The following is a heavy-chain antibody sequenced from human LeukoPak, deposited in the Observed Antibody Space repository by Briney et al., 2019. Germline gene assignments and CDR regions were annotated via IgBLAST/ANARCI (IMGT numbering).Heavy chain of an antibody. CDR2: MNPNSGNT. Sequence: GASVKVSCKASGYTFTSYDINWVRQATGQGLEWMGWMNPNSGNTGYAQKFQGRVTMTRNTSISTAYMELSSLRSEDTAVYYCARGGGASSSSEFPTYYFDCWGQGTLVTVSS. CDR3: ARGGGASSSSEFPTYYFDC. D-gene: IGHD6-6*01. V-gene: IGHV1-8*01. CDR1: GYTFTSYD. J-gene: IGHJ4*02.